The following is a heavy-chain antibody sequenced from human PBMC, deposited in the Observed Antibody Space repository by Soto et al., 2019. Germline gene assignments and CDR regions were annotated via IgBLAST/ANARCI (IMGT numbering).Heavy chain of an antibody. CDR3: AKVPQAGYYDSGNFYSCVT. CDR1: GGSFHGYY. D-gene: IGHD3-10*01. V-gene: IGHV4-34*01. CDR2: INHSGSV. J-gene: IGHJ5*01. Sequence: SETLSLTCAVYGGSFHGYYCSWIRQPPGKWLEWIGEINHSGSVNFNPTFKSRVSISLDTSKHQMSLQRSSVSDTDTAVYYCAKVPQAGYYDSGNFYSCVTWGKENLVTVSS.